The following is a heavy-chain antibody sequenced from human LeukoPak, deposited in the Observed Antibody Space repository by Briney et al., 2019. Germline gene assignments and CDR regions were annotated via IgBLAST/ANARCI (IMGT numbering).Heavy chain of an antibody. CDR3: VKGDYDYVWGSYGY. D-gene: IGHD3-16*01. CDR2: ISSNGGST. V-gene: IGHV3-64D*06. J-gene: IGHJ4*02. CDR1: GFTFSSYA. Sequence: PGGSLRLSCSASGFTFSSYAMHWVRQAPGKGLEYVSAISSNGGSTYYADSVKGRFTISRDNSKNTLYLQMSSLRAEDTAVYYCVKGDYDYVWGSYGYWGQGTLVTLSP.